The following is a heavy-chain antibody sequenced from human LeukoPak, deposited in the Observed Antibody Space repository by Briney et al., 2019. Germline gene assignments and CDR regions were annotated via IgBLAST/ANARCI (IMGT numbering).Heavy chain of an antibody. CDR1: GFTFDDYA. V-gene: IGHV3-9*01. CDR3: AKDIGYDILTTGGNFDY. CDR2: ISWNSGSI. J-gene: IGHJ4*02. D-gene: IGHD3-9*01. Sequence: GGSLRLSCAASGFTFDDYAMHGVRQAPGKGLEWVSGISWNSGSIGYADSVKGRFTISRDNAKNSLYLQMYSLRAEDTALYYCAKDIGYDILTTGGNFDYWGQGTLVTVSS.